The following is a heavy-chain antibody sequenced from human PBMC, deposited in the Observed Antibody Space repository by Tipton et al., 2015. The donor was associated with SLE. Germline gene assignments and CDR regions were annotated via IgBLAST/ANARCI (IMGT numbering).Heavy chain of an antibody. J-gene: IGHJ4*02. Sequence: GLVKPSQTLSLNCSVSGASITSAGYYWTWIRQHPGKGLEWIGYIYSSGSTYYNPSLKSRVTISVDTSKNQFSLKLSSVTAADTAVYYCARRDSSSSEGIFDYWGQGTLVTVSS. CDR3: ARRDSSSSEGIFDY. CDR2: IYSSGST. CDR1: GASITSAGYY. V-gene: IGHV4-31*03. D-gene: IGHD6-6*01.